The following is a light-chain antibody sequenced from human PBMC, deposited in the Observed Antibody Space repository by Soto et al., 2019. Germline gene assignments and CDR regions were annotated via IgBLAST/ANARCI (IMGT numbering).Light chain of an antibody. J-gene: IGKJ4*01. CDR2: GAS. CDR3: QQRSNWPPH. Sequence: EIVLTQSPGTLSLSPGERAALSCRASQSVISSSLAWYQQKPGQAPRLLIYGASSRATGIPARFSGSGSGTDFTLTISSLEPEDFAVYYCQQRSNWPPHFGGGTKVDIK. V-gene: IGKV3D-20*02. CDR1: QSVISSS.